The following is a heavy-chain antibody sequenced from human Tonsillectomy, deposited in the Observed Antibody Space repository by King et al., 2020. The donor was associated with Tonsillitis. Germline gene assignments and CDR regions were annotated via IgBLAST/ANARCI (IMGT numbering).Heavy chain of an antibody. CDR1: GGSISSYY. J-gene: IGHJ5*02. CDR2: IYSSGST. V-gene: IGHV4-59*12. D-gene: IGHD3-9*01. Sequence: QLQESGPGLVKPSETLSLTCTVSGGSISSYYWSWIRQPPGKGLEWIGYIYSSGSTNYNPSLKSRVTISVDTSKNQLSLKLSSVTAADTAVYYCARSRYAIWTGIVILVWLDAGGQGTRVTVS. CDR3: ARSRYAIWTGIVILVWLDA.